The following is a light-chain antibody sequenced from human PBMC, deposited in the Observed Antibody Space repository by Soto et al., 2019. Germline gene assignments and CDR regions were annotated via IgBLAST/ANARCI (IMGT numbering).Light chain of an antibody. CDR2: DAS. CDR3: QQRTNWPLGT. V-gene: IGKV3-11*01. CDR1: QSVNSY. J-gene: IGKJ4*01. Sequence: EIVLTQSPATLSLSPGERATLSCRASQSVNSYLAWYQHKPDQAPRLLIYDASNRATGIPARFSGSGSGTDFTLTISSLEPEDFAVYYCQQRTNWPLGTFGGGTKVEIK.